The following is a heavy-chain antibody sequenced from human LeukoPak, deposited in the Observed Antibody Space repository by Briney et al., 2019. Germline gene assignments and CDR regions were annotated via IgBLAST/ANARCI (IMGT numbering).Heavy chain of an antibody. CDR3: AIDPNWGTHS. V-gene: IGHV3-23*01. CDR2: IGSSGGGI. J-gene: IGHJ4*02. Sequence: GGSLRLSCAASGFTFSTYTMYWVRHPPGKGLEWVSIIGSSGGGIHYADSVKGRFTISRDNSKNAPYLQMNSLRVEDTAVYYCAIDPNWGTHSWGQGVLVTVSS. CDR1: GFTFSTYT. D-gene: IGHD7-27*01.